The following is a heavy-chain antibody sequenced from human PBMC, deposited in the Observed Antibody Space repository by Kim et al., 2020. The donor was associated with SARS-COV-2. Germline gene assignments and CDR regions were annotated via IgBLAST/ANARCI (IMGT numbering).Heavy chain of an antibody. CDR1: GFSFSDYS. CDR2: ISSTGTYI. D-gene: IGHD2-15*01. Sequence: GGSLRLSCAASGFSFSDYSMNWVRQTPGKGLEWVSSISSTGTYIYYADSVKGRFTISRDNAKNSVSLQMYSLRAEDTAMYYCARDLVVGAASIYYFDFWGQGTLVTVSS. V-gene: IGHV3-21*01. CDR3: ARDLVVGAASIYYFDF. J-gene: IGHJ4*02.